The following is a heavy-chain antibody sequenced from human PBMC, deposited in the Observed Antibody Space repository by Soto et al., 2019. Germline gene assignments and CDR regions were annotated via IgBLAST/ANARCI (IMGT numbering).Heavy chain of an antibody. Sequence: QVQLQQWGAGLLKPSETLSLTCAVYGGSFSGYYWSWIRQPPGKGLEWIGEINHSGRTNYNPSLKSRVTISVDTSKRQFSLKLSSVPAADTAVYYCAREGRLSNWFDTWGQGTLVTVSS. CDR2: INHSGRT. D-gene: IGHD6-6*01. CDR3: AREGRLSNWFDT. V-gene: IGHV4-34*01. J-gene: IGHJ5*02. CDR1: GGSFSGYY.